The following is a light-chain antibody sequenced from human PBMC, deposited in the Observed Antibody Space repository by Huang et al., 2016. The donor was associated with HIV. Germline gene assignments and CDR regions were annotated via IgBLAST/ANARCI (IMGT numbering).Light chain of an antibody. CDR3: QQSYSTLIT. CDR1: QSIDGD. CDR2: SAS. Sequence: IQMTQSPSSLSASVGDRVTITCRASQSIDGDLNWYQQKPGKAPKLLISSASTVHTGVPPRFSGSGSGTDYTLIIDNLQPDDFATYCCQQSYSTLITFGQGSQLDTK. V-gene: IGKV1-39*01. J-gene: IGKJ5*01.